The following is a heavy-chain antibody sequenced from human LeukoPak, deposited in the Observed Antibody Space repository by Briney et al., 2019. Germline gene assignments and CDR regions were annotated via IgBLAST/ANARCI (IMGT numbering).Heavy chain of an antibody. Sequence: ASVKVSCKASGYTFTGYYMHWVRQAPGQGLEWMGWINPNSGGTNYAQTFQGRVSMTRETSISTAYFELSGLRSDDTAYFYCARVQYYNILTGAFHSWGQGTLVTVSS. CDR3: ARVQYYNILTGAFHS. CDR1: GYTFTGYY. J-gene: IGHJ4*02. D-gene: IGHD3-9*01. CDR2: INPNSGGT. V-gene: IGHV1-2*02.